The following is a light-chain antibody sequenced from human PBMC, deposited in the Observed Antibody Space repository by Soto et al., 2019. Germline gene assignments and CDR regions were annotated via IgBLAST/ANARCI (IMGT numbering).Light chain of an antibody. CDR2: AAS. Sequence: DIQMTQSPSSLSASVGDRVTITCRASQSISSYLNWYQQKPGKAPHLLIYAASSLQSGVPSRFSGSVSGTDFSLTISCLQPEDFATYYCQQSYSTPLTFGGGTKVEIK. CDR1: QSISSY. CDR3: QQSYSTPLT. J-gene: IGKJ4*01. V-gene: IGKV1-39*01.